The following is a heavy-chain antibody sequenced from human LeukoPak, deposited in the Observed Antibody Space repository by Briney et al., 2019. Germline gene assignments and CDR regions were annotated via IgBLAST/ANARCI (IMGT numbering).Heavy chain of an antibody. CDR2: ICHSGST. Sequence: SETLSLTCAVSGGSISSSNWWSWVRQPPGKGLEWIGEICHSGSTSYNPSLKSRVTISVDKSKNQFSLKLSSVTAADTAVYYCARATQGMVRGVIITDWGQGTLVTVSS. D-gene: IGHD3-10*01. CDR3: ARATQGMVRGVIITD. CDR1: GGSISSSNW. V-gene: IGHV4-4*02. J-gene: IGHJ4*02.